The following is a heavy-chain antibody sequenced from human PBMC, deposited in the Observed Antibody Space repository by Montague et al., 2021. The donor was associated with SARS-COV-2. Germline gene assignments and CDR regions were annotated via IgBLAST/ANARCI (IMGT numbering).Heavy chain of an antibody. CDR3: ARRGDYGGPRFDY. V-gene: IGHV4-39*01. J-gene: IGHJ4*02. CDR1: GGSITTNNW. D-gene: IGHD4-23*01. CDR2: IYYSGST. Sequence: SETLSLTCAVSGGSITTNNWWNWVRQPPGKGLEWIGSIYYSGSTHYNPSLKSRVTISVDTSKNQFSLKLSSVTAADTAVYYCARRGDYGGPRFDYWGQGTLVSVSS.